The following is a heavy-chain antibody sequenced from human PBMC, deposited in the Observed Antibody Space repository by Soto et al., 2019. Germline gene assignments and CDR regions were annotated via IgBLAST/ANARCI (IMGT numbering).Heavy chain of an antibody. V-gene: IGHV3-21*01. CDR3: ARSPVGDAFNV. CDR1: GFTFSSYS. J-gene: IGHJ3*01. CDR2: ISSGSDYI. Sequence: EVQLVESGGGLVKPGGSLRLSCAASGFTFSSYSMNWVRQAPGKGLEWVSSISSGSDYIFYADSVKGRFTISRDNAKNSLFLQMNSLTAGDTAVYYCARSPVGDAFNVWGQGTVVTVSS.